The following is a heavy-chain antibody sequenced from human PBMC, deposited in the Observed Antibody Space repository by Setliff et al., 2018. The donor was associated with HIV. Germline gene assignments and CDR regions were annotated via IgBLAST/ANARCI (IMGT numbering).Heavy chain of an antibody. CDR3: AKHLSPGSGWYSKARGMDV. CDR1: GYSFSSYW. Sequence: GESLKISCKGSGYSFSSYWINWVRQMPGKGLERMGRIDPSDSYTNYSPSFQGQVTISADKSISTAYLQWSSLKASDTAMYYCAKHLSPGSGWYSKARGMDVWGQGTTVTVSS. CDR2: IDPSDSYT. V-gene: IGHV5-10-1*04. J-gene: IGHJ6*02. D-gene: IGHD6-19*01.